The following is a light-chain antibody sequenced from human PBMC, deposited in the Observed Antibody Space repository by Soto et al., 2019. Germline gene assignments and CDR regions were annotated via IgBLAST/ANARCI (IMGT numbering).Light chain of an antibody. J-gene: IGKJ1*01. CDR2: KAS. Sequence: DIQMTQSPSTLSASIGDRVTITCRASQSVNTWLAWYQQKPGKAPKLLIYKASTLESGVPSRFSGSGSGTEFTLTIGCLQLDDFATYYCQQYSGNSGTFGQGTKVDIK. CDR3: QQYSGNSGT. V-gene: IGKV1-5*03. CDR1: QSVNTW.